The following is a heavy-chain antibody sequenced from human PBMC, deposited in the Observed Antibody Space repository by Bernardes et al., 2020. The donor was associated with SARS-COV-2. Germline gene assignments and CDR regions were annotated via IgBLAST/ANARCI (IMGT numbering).Heavy chain of an antibody. V-gene: IGHV1-2*02. Sequence: ASVKVSCKASGYTFTGYYMHWVRQAPGQGLEWMGWINPNSGGTNYAQKFQGRVTMTRDTSISTAYMELSRLRSDDTAVYYCARGYGDYEDFYYYYYGMDVCGQGPTVTGFS. D-gene: IGHD4-17*01. CDR3: ARGYGDYEDFYYYYYGMDV. CDR2: INPNSGGT. J-gene: IGHJ6*02. CDR1: GYTFTGYY.